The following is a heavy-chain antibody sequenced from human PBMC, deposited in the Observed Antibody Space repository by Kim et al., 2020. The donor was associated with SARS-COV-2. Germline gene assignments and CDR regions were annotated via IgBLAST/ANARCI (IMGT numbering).Heavy chain of an antibody. Sequence: GGSLRLSCAASRFTFSNSAMHWVRQAPGKGLEWVAVISCGGSSTYYADSVKGRFTISRDNSKNTLYLQMNSLRAEDTAVYYCAKDFKWALLVGGAFEIWGQGAMGTDSS. CDR1: RFTFSNSA. J-gene: IGHJ3*02. CDR3: AKDFKWALLVGGAFEI. CDR2: ISCGGSST. V-gene: IGHV3-30*18. D-gene: IGHD1-26*01.